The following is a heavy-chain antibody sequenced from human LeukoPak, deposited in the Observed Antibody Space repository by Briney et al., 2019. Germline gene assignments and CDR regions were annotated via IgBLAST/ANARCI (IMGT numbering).Heavy chain of an antibody. CDR3: ARDSGSSWYVSYYYYGMDV. Sequence: ASVKVSCKASGYTFTSYYMHWVRRAPGQGLEWMGIINPSGGSTSYAQKFQGRVTMTRDTSTSTVYMELSSLRSEDTAVYYCARDSGSSWYVSYYYYGMDVWGQGTTVTVSS. V-gene: IGHV1-46*01. CDR2: INPSGGST. J-gene: IGHJ6*02. CDR1: GYTFTSYY. D-gene: IGHD6-13*01.